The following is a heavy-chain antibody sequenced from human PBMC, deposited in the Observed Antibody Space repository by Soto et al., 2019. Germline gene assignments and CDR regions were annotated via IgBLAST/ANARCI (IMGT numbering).Heavy chain of an antibody. Sequence: GSLRLSCAASGFTFSSYWMHWVRQAPGKGLVWVSRINSDGSSTSYADSVKGRFTISRDNAKNTLYLQMNSLRAEDTAVYYCARDQDLGSSGWYGYYYYGMDVWGQGTTVTVSS. CDR1: GFTFSSYW. CDR2: INSDGSST. D-gene: IGHD6-19*01. V-gene: IGHV3-74*01. CDR3: ARDQDLGSSGWYGYYYYGMDV. J-gene: IGHJ6*02.